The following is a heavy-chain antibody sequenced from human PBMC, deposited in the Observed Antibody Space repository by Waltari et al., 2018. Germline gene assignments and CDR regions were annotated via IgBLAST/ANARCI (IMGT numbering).Heavy chain of an antibody. V-gene: IGHV4-59*01. D-gene: IGHD6-19*01. Sequence: QVQLQESGPGLVKPSETLSLTCTVSGGSISSYYWSWIRQPPGKGLEWIGYIYYSGSTNYNPALKSRVTISVDTSKNQFSLKLSSVTAADTAVYYCARGFSSGWSLGYYYMDVWGKGTTVTISS. CDR2: IYYSGST. J-gene: IGHJ6*03. CDR1: GGSISSYY. CDR3: ARGFSSGWSLGYYYMDV.